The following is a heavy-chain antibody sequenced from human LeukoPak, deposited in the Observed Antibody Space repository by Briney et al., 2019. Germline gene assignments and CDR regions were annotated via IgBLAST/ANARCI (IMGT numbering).Heavy chain of an antibody. CDR2: IYSTAIT. CDR3: ARAPHALWFGGGAFDY. Sequence: PGGSLRLSCAASGFNVSASYMIWVRQAPGKGLEWGSVIYSTAITAYVDSVKGRFTISRDNSKNTLALQMNSLRVEDTAVYYCARAPHALWFGGGAFDYWGQGTLVTVSS. D-gene: IGHD3-10*01. V-gene: IGHV3-53*01. CDR1: GFNVSASY. J-gene: IGHJ4*02.